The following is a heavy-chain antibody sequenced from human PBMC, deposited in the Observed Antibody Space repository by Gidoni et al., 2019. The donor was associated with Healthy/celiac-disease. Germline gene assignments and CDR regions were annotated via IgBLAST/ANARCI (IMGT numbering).Heavy chain of an antibody. Sequence: QVQLVQSGAEVKKPGASVKVSCKASGYTFTGYYMHWVRQAPGQGLEWMGWINPNSGGTNYAQKFQGRVTMTRDTSISTAYMELSRLRSDDTAVYYCARDQTYYDSSARFDIWGQGTMVTVSS. D-gene: IGHD3-22*01. CDR2: INPNSGGT. CDR3: ARDQTYYDSSARFDI. J-gene: IGHJ3*02. CDR1: GYTFTGYY. V-gene: IGHV1-2*02.